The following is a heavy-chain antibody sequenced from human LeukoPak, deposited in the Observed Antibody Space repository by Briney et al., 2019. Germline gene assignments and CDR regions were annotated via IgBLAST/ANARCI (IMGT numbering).Heavy chain of an antibody. CDR2: IKSDGSRT. CDR1: GFTFSTFW. V-gene: IGHV3-74*01. D-gene: IGHD3-22*01. J-gene: IGHJ6*02. Sequence: PGGSLRLSCGASGFTFSTFWMHWVSQAPGKGLVWVSRIKSDGSRTDYADSVKGRFIISRDNTKNTLYLQMSSLRVEDTAVYYCARDSYYYDDRGSHYFGIDVWGHGTTVTVSS. CDR3: ARDSYYYDDRGSHYFGIDV.